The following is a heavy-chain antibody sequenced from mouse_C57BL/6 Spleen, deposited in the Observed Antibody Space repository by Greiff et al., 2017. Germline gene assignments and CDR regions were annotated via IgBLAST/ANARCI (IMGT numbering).Heavy chain of an antibody. Sequence: EVKLVESGPELVKPGASVKIPCKASGYTFTDYNMDWVKQSPGKSLEWIGDINPNNGGTIYNQKFKGKATLTVDKSSSTAYMELRSLTSEDTAVYYCARSGWHLDYWGQGTTLTVSS. J-gene: IGHJ2*01. V-gene: IGHV1-18*01. CDR2: INPNNGGT. CDR1: GYTFTDYN. D-gene: IGHD3-1*01. CDR3: ARSGWHLDY.